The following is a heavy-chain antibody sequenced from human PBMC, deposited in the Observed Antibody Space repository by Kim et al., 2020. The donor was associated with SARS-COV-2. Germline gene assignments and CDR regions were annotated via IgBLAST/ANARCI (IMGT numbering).Heavy chain of an antibody. D-gene: IGHD3-10*01. CDR1: GYTFTSYY. J-gene: IGHJ5*02. V-gene: IGHV1-46*01. CDR2: INPSGGST. Sequence: ASVKVSCKASGYTFTSYYMHWVRQAPGQGLEWMGIINPSGGSTSYAQKFQGRVTMTRDTSTSTVYMELSSLRSEDTAVYYCARVPPYGFGELDNWFDPWGQGTLVTVSS. CDR3: ARVPPYGFGELDNWFDP.